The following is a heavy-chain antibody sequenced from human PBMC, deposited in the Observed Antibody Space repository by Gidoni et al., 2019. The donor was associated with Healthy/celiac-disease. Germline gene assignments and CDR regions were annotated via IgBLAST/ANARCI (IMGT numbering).Heavy chain of an antibody. Sequence: QVQLQESGPGLVKPSATLSLTCTVSGYSISSGYYWGWIRQPPGKGLEWIGSIYHSGSTYYNPSLKSRVTISVDTSKNQFSLKLSSVTAADTAVYYCASDYYGSGSYGFRPFAYWGQGTLVTVSS. CDR2: IYHSGST. CDR3: ASDYYGSGSYGFRPFAY. V-gene: IGHV4-38-2*02. J-gene: IGHJ4*02. D-gene: IGHD3-10*01. CDR1: GYSISSGYY.